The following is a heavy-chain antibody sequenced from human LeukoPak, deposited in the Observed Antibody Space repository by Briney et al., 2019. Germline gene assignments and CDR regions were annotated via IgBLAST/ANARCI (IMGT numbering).Heavy chain of an antibody. J-gene: IGHJ4*02. D-gene: IGHD4-17*01. V-gene: IGHV3-23*01. CDR2: ISGSGDSA. Sequence: PGGSLRLSCAASGFTFSNYAMRWVRQAPGKGLEWVSGISGSGDSAYYADSVKGRFTISRDNSKNTLYLQMNSLRAEDTAVYYCARGEYLADYGDYFDYWGQGTQVTVSS. CDR3: ARGEYLADYGDYFDY. CDR1: GFTFSNYA.